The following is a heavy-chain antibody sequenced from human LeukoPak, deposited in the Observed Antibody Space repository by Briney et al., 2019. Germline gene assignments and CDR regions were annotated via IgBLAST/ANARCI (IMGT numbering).Heavy chain of an antibody. J-gene: IGHJ4*02. CDR2: ISSSSSYI. D-gene: IGHD5-12*01. CDR3: ARDPLNSGYDY. V-gene: IGHV3-21*01. Sequence: GGSLRLSCAASGFTFSSYSMNWVRQAPGKGLEWVSSISSSSSYIYYADSVKGRFTISRDNAKNSLYLQMNSLRAEDTAVYYCARDPLNSGYDYWGQGTLVTVSS. CDR1: GFTFSSYS.